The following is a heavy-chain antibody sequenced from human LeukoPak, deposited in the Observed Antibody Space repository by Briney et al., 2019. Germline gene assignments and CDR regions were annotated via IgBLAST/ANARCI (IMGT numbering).Heavy chain of an antibody. V-gene: IGHV1-69*13. CDR2: IIPIFGKA. CDR3: ARGWLAETTVVTPYNY. D-gene: IGHD4-23*01. Sequence: ASVRVSCKASGGTFSNYAINWVRQAPGQGLEWMGGIIPIFGKANYAQKFQGRVTITADESTRTAYMELSSLRSEDTAVFYCARGWLAETTVVTPYNYWGRGTLVSVSS. J-gene: IGHJ4*02. CDR1: GGTFSNYA.